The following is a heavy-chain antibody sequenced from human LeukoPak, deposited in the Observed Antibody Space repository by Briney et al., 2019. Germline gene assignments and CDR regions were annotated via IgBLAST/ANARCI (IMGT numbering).Heavy chain of an antibody. CDR1: GGSISSGGYS. J-gene: IGHJ4*02. D-gene: IGHD3-3*01. Sequence: SETLSLTCAVSGGSISSGGYSWSWIRQPPGTGLEWIGYIYHSGSTYYNPSLKSRVTISVDRSKNQFSLKLSSVTAADTAVYYYARGHGVVTYFDYWGQGTLVTVSS. CDR2: IYHSGST. V-gene: IGHV4-30-2*01. CDR3: ARGHGVVTYFDY.